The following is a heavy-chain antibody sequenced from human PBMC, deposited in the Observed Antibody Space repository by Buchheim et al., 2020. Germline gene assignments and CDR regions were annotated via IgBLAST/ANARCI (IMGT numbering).Heavy chain of an antibody. V-gene: IGHV3-30*04. D-gene: IGHD3-10*01. CDR1: GFTFSSYA. CDR3: ASGGSGSYVFDY. Sequence: QVQLVESGGGVVQPGRSLRLSCAASGFTFSSYAMHWVRQAPGKGLEWVAVISYDGSNKYYADSVKGRFTISRDNSKNPLYLQRNSLRAEDTAVYYCASGGSGSYVFDYWGQGTL. J-gene: IGHJ4*02. CDR2: ISYDGSNK.